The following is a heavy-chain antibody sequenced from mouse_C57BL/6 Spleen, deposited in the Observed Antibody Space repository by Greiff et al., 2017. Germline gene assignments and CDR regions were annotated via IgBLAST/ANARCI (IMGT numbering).Heavy chain of an antibody. CDR1: GYTFTDYY. CDR3: ARTANWAYYYAMDY. V-gene: IGHV1-26*01. Sequence: EVQLQQSGPELVKPGASVKISCKASGYTFTDYYMNWVKQSHGKSLEWIGDINPNNGGTSYNQKFKGKATLTVDKSSSTAYMELRSLTSEDSAVYYCARTANWAYYYAMDYWGQGTSVTVSS. D-gene: IGHD4-1*01. J-gene: IGHJ4*01. CDR2: INPNNGGT.